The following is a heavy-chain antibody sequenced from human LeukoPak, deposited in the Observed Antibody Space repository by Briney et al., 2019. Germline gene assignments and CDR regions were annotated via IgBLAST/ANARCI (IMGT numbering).Heavy chain of an antibody. CDR2: ISTTGGST. Sequence: GGSLRLSCSASGFTFSNYAMHWVRQSPGKGPEYVSAISTTGGSTYYADSVKGRFTISSENSKNTLYPQMSSLTAEDTAVYYCVKGWIQAVGNFCWGQGTLVTVSS. CDR1: GFTFSNYA. J-gene: IGHJ4*02. CDR3: VKGWIQAVGNFC. D-gene: IGHD5-18*01. V-gene: IGHV3-64D*06.